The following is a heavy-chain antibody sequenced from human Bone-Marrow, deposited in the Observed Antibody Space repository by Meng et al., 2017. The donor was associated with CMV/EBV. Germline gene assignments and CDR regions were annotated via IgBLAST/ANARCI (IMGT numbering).Heavy chain of an antibody. Sequence: GGSLRLSCAASGFTFSSYSMNWVRQAPGKGLEWVSYISSSSTIYYADSVKGRFTISRDNAKNSLYLQMNSLRAEDTAVYYCARDHRNNYFELVYWGQGTLVTVSS. CDR3: ARDHRNNYFELVY. CDR1: GFTFSSYS. J-gene: IGHJ4*02. CDR2: ISSSSTI. V-gene: IGHV3-48*04. D-gene: IGHD3-9*01.